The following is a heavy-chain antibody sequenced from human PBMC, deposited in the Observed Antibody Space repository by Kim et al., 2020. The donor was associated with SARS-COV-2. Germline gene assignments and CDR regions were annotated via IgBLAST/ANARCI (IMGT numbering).Heavy chain of an antibody. CDR2: ISAYNGNT. CDR3: ARFNPYYYDSRGYLYGMDV. V-gene: IGHV1-18*04. D-gene: IGHD3-22*01. J-gene: IGHJ6*02. CDR1: GYTFTSYG. Sequence: ASVKVSCKASGYTFTSYGISWVRQAPGQGLEWMGWISAYNGNTNYAQKLQGRVTMTTDTSTSTAYMELRSLRSDDTAVYYCARFNPYYYDSRGYLYGMDVWGQGTPVTVSS.